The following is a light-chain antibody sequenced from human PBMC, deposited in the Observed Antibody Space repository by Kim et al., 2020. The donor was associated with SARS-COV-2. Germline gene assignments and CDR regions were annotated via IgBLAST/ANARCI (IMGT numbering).Light chain of an antibody. V-gene: IGKV3-15*01. CDR2: GAS. J-gene: IGKJ1*01. Sequence: SPGEPATLSCRASQSVSNNVAWYQQKPGQAPRLLIYGASTRATDVPARFSGSGSGTDFTLTISSLQSEDLAVYHCQQYDDWPPWTFGQGTKVDIK. CDR3: QQYDDWPPWT. CDR1: QSVSNN.